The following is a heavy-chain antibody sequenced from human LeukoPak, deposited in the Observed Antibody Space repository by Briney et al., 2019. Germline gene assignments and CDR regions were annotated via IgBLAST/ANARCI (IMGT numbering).Heavy chain of an antibody. CDR3: AKDRLEVVTGDDAFDI. CDR1: GFTFISYA. V-gene: IGHV3-33*06. J-gene: IGHJ3*02. Sequence: GGSLRLSCAASGFTFISYAMSWVRQAPGKGLEWVAVIWYDGSNKYYADSVKGRFTISRDNSKNTLYLQMNSLGAEDTAVYYCAKDRLEVVTGDDAFDIWGQGTMVTVSS. CDR2: IWYDGSNK. D-gene: IGHD2-21*02.